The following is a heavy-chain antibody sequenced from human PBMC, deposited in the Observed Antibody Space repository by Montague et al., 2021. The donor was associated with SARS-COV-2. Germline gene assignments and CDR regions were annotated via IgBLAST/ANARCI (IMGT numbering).Heavy chain of an antibody. J-gene: IGHJ6*02. CDR2: IYYSGST. V-gene: IGHV4-39*01. CDR3: ARHYGVVVPAAIYYYYGMDV. CDR1: GGSISSYY. Sequence: SETRSLTCTVSGGSISSYYWGWIRQPPGKGLEWIGSIYYSGSTYYNPSLKSRVTISVDTSKNQFSLKLSSVTAADTAVYYCARHYGVVVPAAIYYYYGMDVWGQGTTVTVSS. D-gene: IGHD2-2*02.